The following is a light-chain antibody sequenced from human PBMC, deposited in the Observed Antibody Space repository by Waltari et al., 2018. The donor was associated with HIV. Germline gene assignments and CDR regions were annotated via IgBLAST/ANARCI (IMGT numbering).Light chain of an antibody. V-gene: IGKV4-1*01. CDR1: PPLLYITKNQTF. CDR2: GES. CDR3: QQYYHTLWT. J-gene: IGKJ1*01. Sequence: DIVMTQSPDSLAVSLVARATINCKSSPPLLYITKNQTFLAWYQKKPRQPTKLRSYGESVRGSGVPERFRARGAETDFTLTINSLQAEDVALYYCQQYYHTLWTFGRGTKVEIK.